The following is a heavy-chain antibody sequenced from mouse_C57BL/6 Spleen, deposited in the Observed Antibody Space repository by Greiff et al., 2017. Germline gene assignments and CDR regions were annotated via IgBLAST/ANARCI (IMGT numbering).Heavy chain of an antibody. CDR3: ARVHYYDYDRGYAMDY. Sequence: VKLVESGPGLVAPSQSLSITCTVSGFSLTSYAISWVRQPPGKGLEWLGVIWTGGGTKYNSALKSRLSISKDNSKSQVFLKMNSLQTDDTARYYCARVHYYDYDRGYAMDYWGQGTSVTVSS. CDR2: IWTGGGT. J-gene: IGHJ4*01. D-gene: IGHD2-4*01. V-gene: IGHV2-9-1*01. CDR1: GFSLTSYA.